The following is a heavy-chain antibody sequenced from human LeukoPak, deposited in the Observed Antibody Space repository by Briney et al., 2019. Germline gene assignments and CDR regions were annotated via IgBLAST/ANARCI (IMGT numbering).Heavy chain of an antibody. V-gene: IGHV1-3*01. J-gene: IGHJ3*02. CDR2: INAGPGNT. Sequence: ASVKVSCKASGYNFTSYTIHWVRQAPGQRLEWMGWINAGPGNTKYSQKFQGRVTITRDTSASTAYMDLSNLRSEDTAAFYCAIGISSDTFDIWGQGTMVTVSS. D-gene: IGHD3-3*01. CDR1: GYNFTSYT. CDR3: AIGISSDTFDI.